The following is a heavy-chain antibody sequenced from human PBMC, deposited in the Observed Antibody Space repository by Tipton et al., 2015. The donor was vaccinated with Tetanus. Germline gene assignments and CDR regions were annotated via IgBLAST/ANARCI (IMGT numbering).Heavy chain of an antibody. CDR1: GFIFSNAW. V-gene: IGHV3-53*01. D-gene: IGHD5-12*01. CDR3: MGHGGYSS. Sequence: SLRLSCAASGFIFSNAWMSRVRQAPGKGLECVSMIYGDGATSYADSVKGRFSISRDNSKNIVFLQMNALRVEDTAVYYCMGHGGYSSWGQGTLVTVSS. CDR2: IYGDGAT. J-gene: IGHJ5*02.